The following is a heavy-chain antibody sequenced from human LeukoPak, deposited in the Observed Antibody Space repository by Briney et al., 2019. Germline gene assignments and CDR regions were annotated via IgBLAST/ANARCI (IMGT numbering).Heavy chain of an antibody. CDR1: GGSISSSSYY. Sequence: LSLTCTVSGGSISSSSYYWGWIRQPPGKGLEWVSYISSSGSTIYYADSVKGRFTISRDNAKNSLYLQMNSLRAEDTAVYYCARDSGIAARPVDYWGQGTLVTVSS. V-gene: IGHV3-11*01. J-gene: IGHJ4*02. D-gene: IGHD6-6*01. CDR2: ISSSGSTI. CDR3: ARDSGIAARPVDY.